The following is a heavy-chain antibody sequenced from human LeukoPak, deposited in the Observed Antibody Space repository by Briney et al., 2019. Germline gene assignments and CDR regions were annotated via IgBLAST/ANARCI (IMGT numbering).Heavy chain of an antibody. J-gene: IGHJ4*02. D-gene: IGHD3-3*01. CDR2: ISGSGGST. CDR1: GFTFSSYA. V-gene: IGHV3-23*01. Sequence: GGSLRLSCAASGFTFSSYAMSWVRQAPGKGLEWVSAISGSGGSTYYADSVKGRFTISRDNSKNTLYLQMNSLRAEDTAVYYCAKAPPLITIFGVVIPSDYWGQGTRVTVSS. CDR3: AKAPPLITIFGVVIPSDY.